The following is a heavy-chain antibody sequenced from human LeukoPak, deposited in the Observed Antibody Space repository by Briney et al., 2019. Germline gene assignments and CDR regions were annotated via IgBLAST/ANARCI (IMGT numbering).Heavy chain of an antibody. V-gene: IGHV3-53*01. J-gene: IGHJ4*02. D-gene: IGHD3-10*01. CDR2: IYSGGST. CDR3: ARGLWFREDFDY. CDR1: GFTVSSNY. Sequence: GGSLRLSCAASGFTVSSNYMSWVRQAPGKGLEWVSVIYSGGSTYYADSVKGRFTISRDNSKNTLYLQMNSLRAEDTAVYYCARGLWFREDFDYWGQGTLVTVSS.